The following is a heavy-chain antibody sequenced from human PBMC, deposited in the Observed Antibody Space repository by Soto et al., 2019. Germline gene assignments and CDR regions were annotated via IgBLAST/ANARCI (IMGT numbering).Heavy chain of an antibody. CDR1: GGSVSSYY. CDR3: ARHLRYFDWLHYYYGMDV. CDR2: IYYSGST. J-gene: IGHJ6*02. D-gene: IGHD3-9*01. Sequence: SETLSLTCTVSGGSVSSYYWSWIRQPPGKGLEWIGYIYYSGSTNYNPSLKSRVTISVDTSKNQFSLKLSSVTAADTAVYYCARHLRYFDWLHYYYGMDVWGQGTTVTVSS. V-gene: IGHV4-59*08.